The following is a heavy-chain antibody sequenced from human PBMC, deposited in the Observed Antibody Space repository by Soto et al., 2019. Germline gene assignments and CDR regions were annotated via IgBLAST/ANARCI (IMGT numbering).Heavy chain of an antibody. Sequence: SETLSLTCTVSGGSISSGGYYWSWIRQHPGKGLEWIGYIYYSGSTYYNPSLKSRVTISVDTSKNQFSLKLSSVTAADTAVYYCARALRFLEWPQFDYWGQGTLVTVSS. CDR3: ARALRFLEWPQFDY. CDR2: IYYSGST. J-gene: IGHJ4*02. CDR1: GGSISSGGYY. D-gene: IGHD3-3*01. V-gene: IGHV4-31*03.